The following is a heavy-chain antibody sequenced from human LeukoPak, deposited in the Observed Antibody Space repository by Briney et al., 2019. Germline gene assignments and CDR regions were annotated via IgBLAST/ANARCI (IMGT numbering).Heavy chain of an antibody. J-gene: IGHJ6*02. CDR2: ISYDGSNK. V-gene: IGHV3-30*18. Sequence: GGSLRLSCAASGFTFSSYGMHWVRQAPGKGLEWVAVISYDGSNKNYSDSLVGRFTIFRDNSKNTQYLQMNSLRTEDTAVYYCSKDLYDFWSGYSPSASYYYYGMDVWGQGTTVTVSS. CDR1: GFTFSSYG. CDR3: SKDLYDFWSGYSPSASYYYYGMDV. D-gene: IGHD3-3*01.